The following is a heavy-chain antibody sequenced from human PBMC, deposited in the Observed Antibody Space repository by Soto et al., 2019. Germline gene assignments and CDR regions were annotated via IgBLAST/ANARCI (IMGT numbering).Heavy chain of an antibody. Sequence: ASVKVSCKASGYTFTSYYMHWVRQAPGQGLEWMGIINPSGGSTSYAQKFQGRVTMTRDTSTSTVYMELSSLRSEDTAVYYCARDRDVDTAMVTADYWGQGXLVTVYS. J-gene: IGHJ4*02. CDR2: INPSGGST. CDR3: ARDRDVDTAMVTADY. CDR1: GYTFTSYY. V-gene: IGHV1-46*01. D-gene: IGHD5-18*01.